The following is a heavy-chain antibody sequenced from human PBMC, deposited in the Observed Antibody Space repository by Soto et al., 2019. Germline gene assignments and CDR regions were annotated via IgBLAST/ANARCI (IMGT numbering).Heavy chain of an antibody. D-gene: IGHD2-21*01. V-gene: IGHV3-33*01. Sequence: GGSLRLSCAASGFTFSSYGMHWVRQAPGKGLEWVTVIWYDGSNKYYADSVKGRFTISRDNSKNTLYLQMNSLRAEDTAVYYCARDYFSVDQFDYWGQGTLVTVSS. CDR3: ARDYFSVDQFDY. J-gene: IGHJ4*02. CDR2: IWYDGSNK. CDR1: GFTFSSYG.